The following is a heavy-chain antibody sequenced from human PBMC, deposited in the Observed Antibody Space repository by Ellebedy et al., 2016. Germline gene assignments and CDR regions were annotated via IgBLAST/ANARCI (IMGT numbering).Heavy chain of an antibody. J-gene: IGHJ4*02. CDR1: GGSISSGDYY. CDR3: ARDRMSHFIDY. D-gene: IGHD3-3*02. Sequence: SETLSLTXTVSGGSISSGDYYWSWIRQPPGKGLEWIGYIYYSGSTYYNPSLKSRVTISVDTSKNQFSLKLSSVTAADTAVYYCARDRMSHFIDYWGQGTLVTVSS. V-gene: IGHV4-30-4*01. CDR2: IYYSGST.